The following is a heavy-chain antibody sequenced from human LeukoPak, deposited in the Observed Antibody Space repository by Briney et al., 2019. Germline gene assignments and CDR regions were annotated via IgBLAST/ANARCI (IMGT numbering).Heavy chain of an antibody. CDR3: SGSRGISLLELVEP. Sequence: GGSLRLSCAASGFTFSSYGMRWVRQAPPKGLEWVAFIRYDGSNKYYADSVKGRFTISRVNSKNTLYLQMNIQIAYATAVNYFSGSRGISLLELVEPWGQGNLV. J-gene: IGHJ5*02. CDR1: GFTFSSYG. CDR2: IRYDGSNK. D-gene: IGHD2-21*01. V-gene: IGHV3-30*02.